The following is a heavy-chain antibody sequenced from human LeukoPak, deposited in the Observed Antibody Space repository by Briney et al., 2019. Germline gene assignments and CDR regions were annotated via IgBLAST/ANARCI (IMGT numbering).Heavy chain of an antibody. CDR3: ARDQLWFGELQSSFDP. V-gene: IGHV1-69*04. CDR2: IIPILGIA. CDR1: GGTFSSYA. J-gene: IGHJ5*02. Sequence: SVEVSCKASGGTFSSYAISWVRQAPGQGLEWMGRIIPILGIANYAQKFQGRVTITADKSTSTAYMEPSSLRSEDTAVYYCARDQLWFGELQSSFDPWGQGTLVTVSS. D-gene: IGHD3-10*01.